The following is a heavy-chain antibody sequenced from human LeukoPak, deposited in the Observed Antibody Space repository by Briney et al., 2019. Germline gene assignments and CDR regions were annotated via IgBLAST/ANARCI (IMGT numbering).Heavy chain of an antibody. CDR2: IYPGDSDT. D-gene: IGHD1-26*01. CDR3: AKLGSRQVDY. Sequence: GESLKISCKGSGYSFTSFWIGWVRQMPGKGLECMGIIYPGDSDTRYSPSFQGQVTISADKSISTVYLQWSSLKASDTAMYYCAKLGSRQVDYWGQGTLVAVSS. V-gene: IGHV5-51*01. J-gene: IGHJ4*02. CDR1: GYSFTSFW.